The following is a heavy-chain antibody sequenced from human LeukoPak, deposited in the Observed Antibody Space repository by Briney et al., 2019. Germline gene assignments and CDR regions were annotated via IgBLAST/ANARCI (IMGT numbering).Heavy chain of an antibody. J-gene: IGHJ5*02. D-gene: IGHD1-26*01. V-gene: IGHV1-69*04. CDR1: GGTFSSYA. CDR2: SIPILGIA. Sequence: GASVKVSCKASGGTFSSYAISWVRQAPGHGLEWLGRSIPILGIANYAQKFQGRVTITADKSTSTAYMELSSLRSEDTAVYYCARDIVGATGEFDPWGQGPLVTVSS. CDR3: ARDIVGATGEFDP.